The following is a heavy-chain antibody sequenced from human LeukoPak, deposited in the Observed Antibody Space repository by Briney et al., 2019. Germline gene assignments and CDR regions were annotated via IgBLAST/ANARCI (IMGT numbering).Heavy chain of an antibody. D-gene: IGHD2-2*01. V-gene: IGHV3-30*02. CDR2: IWYGGSNK. J-gene: IGHJ4*02. CDR1: GFTLSNYD. CDR3: AKDAAVPAASGVIDY. Sequence: GGSLRLSCVASGFTLSNYDMHWVRQAPGKGLEWVAVIWYGGSNKYYADSVKGRFTISRDNSKNTLYLQMNSLRAEDTAVYYCAKDAAVPAASGVIDYWGQGTLVTVSS.